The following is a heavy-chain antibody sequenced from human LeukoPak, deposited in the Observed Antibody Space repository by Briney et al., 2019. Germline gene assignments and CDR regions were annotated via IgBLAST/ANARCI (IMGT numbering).Heavy chain of an antibody. D-gene: IGHD1-26*01. CDR1: GDTVSSNSGV. Sequence: SQTLSLTCAISGDTVSSNSGVWNWIRQSPSRGLEWLGRTYYRSKWYDDYAVSVRSRITINPDTSKNQFSLQLTSVTPEDTAVYYCARGWISGNFWYWGQGTVVTVSS. V-gene: IGHV6-1*01. CDR3: ARGWISGNFWY. J-gene: IGHJ4*02. CDR2: TYYRSKWYD.